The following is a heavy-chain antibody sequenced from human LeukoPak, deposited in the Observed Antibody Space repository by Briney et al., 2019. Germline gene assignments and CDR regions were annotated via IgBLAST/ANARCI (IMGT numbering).Heavy chain of an antibody. CDR3: AKGRGYGGYDPWIYDF. J-gene: IGHJ4*02. CDR2: ISYDGTHI. Sequence: GGSLRLSCVAPGFTFSSTGMNWVRQAPGKGLEWVAIISYDGTHIYYAASVKGRFTISRDNSKNTLYLQMNSLRAEDTAVYDCAKGRGYGGYDPWIYDFWGQGTLVTVSS. D-gene: IGHD5-12*01. V-gene: IGHV3-30*18. CDR1: GFTFSSTG.